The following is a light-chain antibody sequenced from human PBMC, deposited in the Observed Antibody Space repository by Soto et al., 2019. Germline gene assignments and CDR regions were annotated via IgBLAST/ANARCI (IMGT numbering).Light chain of an antibody. CDR2: ATS. J-gene: IGKJ2*01. CDR1: QSVSDSY. CDR3: QQYLTSPPMYT. V-gene: IGKV3-20*01. Sequence: ENVLTQSPGTLSLSPGERATLSCRASQSVSDSYLAWYQQKPGQTPRLLIYATSGRATGIPDRFSGSGSGTDFTLTISRVEPEDFAVYYCQQYLTSPPMYTFGQGTKLEIK.